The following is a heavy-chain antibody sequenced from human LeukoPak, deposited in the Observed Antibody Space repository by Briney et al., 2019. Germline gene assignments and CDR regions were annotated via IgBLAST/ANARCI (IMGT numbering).Heavy chain of an antibody. CDR1: GGSISSYY. CDR2: VYDSGST. D-gene: IGHD3-16*02. J-gene: IGHJ4*02. CDR3: ARDYRGFTPGWFDD. Sequence: SETLSLTCTVSGGSISSYYWSWLRQSPGKGLEWIACVYDSGSTNYNPSLRRRVTISMDTSRNQFFLKLSSVTAADTAVYFCARDYRGFTPGWFDDWGQRTLVTVS. V-gene: IGHV4-59*01.